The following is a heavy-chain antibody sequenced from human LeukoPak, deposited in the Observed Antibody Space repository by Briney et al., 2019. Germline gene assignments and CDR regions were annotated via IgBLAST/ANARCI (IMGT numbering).Heavy chain of an antibody. V-gene: IGHV1-24*01. D-gene: IGHD4-23*01. CDR1: GYSLTELS. Sequence: ASVKVSCRVSGYSLTELSIHWVRQRPGEGLEWMGGFDRENGKTLYSRDFEGRVTMTEDASLATAYLHLSSLRSDDTAVYHCATGDYGGIYFDSWGQGTLLIVSS. J-gene: IGHJ4*02. CDR2: FDRENGKT. CDR3: ATGDYGGIYFDS.